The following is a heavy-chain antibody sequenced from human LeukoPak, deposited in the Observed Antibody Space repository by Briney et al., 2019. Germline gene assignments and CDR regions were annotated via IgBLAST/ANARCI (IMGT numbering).Heavy chain of an antibody. J-gene: IGHJ4*02. Sequence: SETLSLTCTVSTGSVCDFYWKCIRQSPGRGGEWIVYDSDTGNTKYNPSLTSRLSLSVDTSRNRFSLRLSSVSTADSGVYYCATMSYDMLTGYRPLDFWGRGTLVTVSS. V-gene: IGHV4-59*02. D-gene: IGHD3-9*01. CDR2: DSDTGNT. CDR3: ATMSYDMLTGYRPLDF. CDR1: TGSVCDFY.